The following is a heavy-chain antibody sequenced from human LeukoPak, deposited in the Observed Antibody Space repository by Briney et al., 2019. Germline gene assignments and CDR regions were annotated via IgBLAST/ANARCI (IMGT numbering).Heavy chain of an antibody. CDR2: IHSDGSSQ. V-gene: IGHV3-74*01. Sequence: GGSLRLSCAASGFTFSSYWMHWVRHAPGKGLVWVSRIHSDGSSQTYADSVKGRFTISRDNAKNTLYLQMNSLRAEDTAVYYCARGDDILTAYYYYYGMDVWGKGTTGTVSS. CDR3: ARGDDILTAYYYYYGMDV. D-gene: IGHD3-9*01. J-gene: IGHJ6*04. CDR1: GFTFSSYW.